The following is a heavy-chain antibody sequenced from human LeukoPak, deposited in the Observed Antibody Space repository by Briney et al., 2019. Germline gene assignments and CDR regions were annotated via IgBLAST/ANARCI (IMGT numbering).Heavy chain of an antibody. CDR1: GYSISSGYY. J-gene: IGHJ5*02. CDR2: IYHSGST. Sequence: SETLSLTCTVSGYSISSGYYWGWIRQPPGKGLEWIGSIYHSGSTYYDPSLKSRVTISVDTSKNQFSLKLSSVTAADTAVYYCARDYGDYVSRWFDPWGQGTLVTVSS. V-gene: IGHV4-38-2*02. D-gene: IGHD4-17*01. CDR3: ARDYGDYVSRWFDP.